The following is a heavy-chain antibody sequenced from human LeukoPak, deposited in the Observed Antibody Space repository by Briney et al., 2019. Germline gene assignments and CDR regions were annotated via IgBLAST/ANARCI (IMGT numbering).Heavy chain of an antibody. Sequence: SETLSLTCTVSGGSIISYYWSWIRQPAGKGLEWIGRIYTSGSTSYNPSLKSRVTMSLDTSKNHFSLKLSSVTAADTAVYYCARVRRSSDRPDAFDIWGQGTMVTVSS. V-gene: IGHV4-4*07. CDR1: GGSIISYY. J-gene: IGHJ3*02. CDR3: ARVRRSSDRPDAFDI. CDR2: IYTSGST. D-gene: IGHD4/OR15-4a*01.